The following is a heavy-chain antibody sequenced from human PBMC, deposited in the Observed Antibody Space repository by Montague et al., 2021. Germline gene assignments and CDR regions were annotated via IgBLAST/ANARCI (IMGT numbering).Heavy chain of an antibody. CDR2: IFSGGSNT. Sequence: SLRLSCAASGFTFNMHAMSWVRQAPGKGLEWVSVIFSGGSNTHYADSVMGRFTISRDNSKNTLYLRMNGLREEDTAIYYCAKDGYCRSTSCSGGEFRWFDPWGQGTLVTVSS. V-gene: IGHV3-23*03. CDR1: GFTFNMHA. D-gene: IGHD2-2*03. CDR3: AKDGYCRSTSCSGGEFRWFDP. J-gene: IGHJ5*02.